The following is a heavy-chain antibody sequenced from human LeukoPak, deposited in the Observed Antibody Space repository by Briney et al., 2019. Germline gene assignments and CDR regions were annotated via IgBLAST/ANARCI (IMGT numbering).Heavy chain of an antibody. CDR3: ARAVVVTASDY. D-gene: IGHD2-21*02. CDR2: INGAGSDA. J-gene: IGHJ4*02. V-gene: IGHV3-74*01. CDR1: GFTFSDYW. Sequence: QPGGSLRLSCAASGFTFSDYWIHWVRQAPGKGLVWVSRINGAGSDATYADSVRGRFTLSRDNARNTVHLQMNSLTAEDTAVYYCARAVVVTASDYWGQGTLVIVSS.